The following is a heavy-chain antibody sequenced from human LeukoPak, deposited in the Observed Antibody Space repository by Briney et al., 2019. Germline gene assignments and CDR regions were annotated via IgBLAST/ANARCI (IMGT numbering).Heavy chain of an antibody. V-gene: IGHV3-66*01. CDR2: VYSGGST. J-gene: IGHJ4*02. CDR1: GFIVSSDC. CDR3: ARAIRPVSGSYYYSFDS. D-gene: IGHD3-22*01. Sequence: PRGSLRLSCEASGFIVSSDCMTWVRQAPGKGLEWISVVYSGGSTYYADSVKGRFTISRDISKSTVSLQMNSLRAEDTAVYYCARAIRPVSGSYYYSFDSWGQGTLVTVSS.